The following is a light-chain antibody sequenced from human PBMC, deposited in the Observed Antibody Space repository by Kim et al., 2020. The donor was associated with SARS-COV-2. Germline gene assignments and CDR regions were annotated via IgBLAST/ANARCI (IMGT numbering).Light chain of an antibody. CDR3: QSYASDNWV. CDR2: ENN. V-gene: IGLV6-57*01. J-gene: IGLJ3*02. Sequence: GKTVTISCTRSSGSVVDYYVQWYQQRPGTSPTSVIYENNQIPSWVPDRFSGSIDSSSTSASLTISGLNTEDEADYYCQSYASDNWVFGGGTKLTVL. CDR1: SGSVVDYY.